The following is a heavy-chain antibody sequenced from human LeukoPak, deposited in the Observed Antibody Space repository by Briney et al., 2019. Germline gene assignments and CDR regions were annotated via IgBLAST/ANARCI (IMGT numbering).Heavy chain of an antibody. CDR1: GGSLSGFY. J-gene: IGHJ6*02. CDR2: VYYSGST. D-gene: IGHD5-18*01. V-gene: IGHV4-59*12. CDR3: ARARGYNYGGRNYYYYGMDV. Sequence: SETLSLTCTVSGGSLSGFYWSWIRQPPGAGLEWIGYVYYSGSTTYNPSLKSRVTISVDTSKNQFSLKLSSVTAADTAVYYCARARGYNYGGRNYYYYGMDVWGQGTTVTVSS.